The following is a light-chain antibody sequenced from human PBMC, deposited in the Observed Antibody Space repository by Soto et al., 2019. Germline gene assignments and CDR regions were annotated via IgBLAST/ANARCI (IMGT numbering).Light chain of an antibody. CDR3: QQYYIWPRT. Sequence: EIVMTQSPATLSVSPGDRVTLSCWAGQSISNNLAWYQQKRGQAPRILIYGASTRYSGIPARFSGSGSGTEFTLTISSLQSEDFAVYYCQQYYIWPRTFGQGTRVEIK. CDR1: QSISNN. CDR2: GAS. V-gene: IGKV3D-15*01. J-gene: IGKJ1*01.